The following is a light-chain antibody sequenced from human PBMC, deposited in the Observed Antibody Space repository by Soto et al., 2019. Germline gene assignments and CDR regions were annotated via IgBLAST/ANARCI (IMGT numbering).Light chain of an antibody. Sequence: QSALTQPASVSGSPGQSITISCTGTSSDVGRYNLVSWYQQYPGKAPKLMIYEVSKRPSGVSNRFSGSKSGNTASLSISGLQAEDEADYYCCLYAVTFYVFGTGTKVTVL. J-gene: IGLJ1*01. CDR3: CLYAVTFYV. V-gene: IGLV2-23*02. CDR1: SSDVGRYNL. CDR2: EVS.